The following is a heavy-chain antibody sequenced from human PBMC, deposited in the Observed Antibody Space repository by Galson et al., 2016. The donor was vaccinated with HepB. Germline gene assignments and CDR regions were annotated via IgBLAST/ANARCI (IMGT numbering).Heavy chain of an antibody. V-gene: IGHV3-48*03. CDR2: ISSSGSTI. J-gene: IGHJ6*02. Sequence: SLRLSCAASGFTFRSYEMNWVRQAPGKGLEWVSYISSSGSTIKNADSVKGRFTISRDNSKNTLFLQMNNLSAEDTAVYYCARDPGFRNGMNVWGQGTTVTVSS. CDR1: GFTFRSYE. CDR3: ARDPGFRNGMNV.